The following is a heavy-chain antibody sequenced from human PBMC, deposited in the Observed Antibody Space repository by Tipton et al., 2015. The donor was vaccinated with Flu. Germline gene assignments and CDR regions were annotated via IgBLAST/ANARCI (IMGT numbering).Heavy chain of an antibody. CDR1: GGSISSYY. V-gene: IGHV4-4*07. CDR2: IHTSGST. J-gene: IGHJ3*02. Sequence: TLSLTCTVSGGSISSYYWSWIRQPAGKGLEWIGRIHTSGSTNYNPSLKSRVTMSVDTSKNQFSLKLSSVTAADTAVYYCARVGWWLDDAFDIWGQGTMVTVSS. D-gene: IGHD2-15*01. CDR3: ARVGWWLDDAFDI.